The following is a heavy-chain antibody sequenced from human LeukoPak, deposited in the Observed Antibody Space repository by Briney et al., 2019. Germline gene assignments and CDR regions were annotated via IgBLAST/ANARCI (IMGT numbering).Heavy chain of an antibody. D-gene: IGHD1-26*01. CDR2: ITSSSSYI. Sequence: GGSLRLSCAASGFTFSGYSMNWVRQAPGKGLEWVSSITSSSSYIYYADSVKGRFTISRDNAKNSLYLQMNSLRAEDTALYYCTRDDGSYSRSPGFDYWGQGNLVTVSS. V-gene: IGHV3-21*01. CDR3: TRDDGSYSRSPGFDY. CDR1: GFTFSGYS. J-gene: IGHJ4*02.